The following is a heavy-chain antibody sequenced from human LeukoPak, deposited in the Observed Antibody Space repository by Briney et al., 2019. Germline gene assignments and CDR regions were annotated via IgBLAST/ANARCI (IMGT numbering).Heavy chain of an antibody. CDR3: ARDLDSSGWYTVGWFDP. Sequence: GGSLRLSCAASGFTFSSFEMMWVRQAPGKGLEWVSYISSGGSTIYYADSVKGRFTISRDNAKNSLYLQMNSLRAEDTAVYYCARDLDSSGWYTVGWFDPWGQGTLVTVSS. V-gene: IGHV3-48*03. CDR1: GFTFSSFE. J-gene: IGHJ5*02. D-gene: IGHD6-19*01. CDR2: ISSGGSTI.